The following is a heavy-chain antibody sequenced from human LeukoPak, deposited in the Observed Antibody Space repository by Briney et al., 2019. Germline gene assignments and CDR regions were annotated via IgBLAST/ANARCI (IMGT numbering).Heavy chain of an antibody. D-gene: IGHD1-26*01. CDR2: ISSSSSYI. CDR3: ARAPGRRADAFDI. J-gene: IGHJ3*02. CDR1: GFTFSSYS. V-gene: IGHV3-21*01. Sequence: PGGSLRLSCAASGFTFSSYSMNWVRQAPGKGLEWVSSISSSSSYIYYADSVKDRFTISRDNAKNSLYLQMNSLRAEDTAVYYCARAPGRRADAFDIWGQGTMVTVSS.